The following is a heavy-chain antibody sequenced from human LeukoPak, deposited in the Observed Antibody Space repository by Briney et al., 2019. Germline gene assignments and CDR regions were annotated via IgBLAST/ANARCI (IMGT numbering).Heavy chain of an antibody. CDR1: GGSISSSSYY. D-gene: IGHD1-26*01. Sequence: SETLSLTCTVSGGSISSSSYYWGWIRQPPGKGLEWIGSIYYSGSTYYNPSLKSRVTISVDTPKNQFSLKLSSVTAADTAVYYCARLKWELIDYWGQGTLVTVSS. CDR2: IYYSGST. J-gene: IGHJ4*02. CDR3: ARLKWELIDY. V-gene: IGHV4-39*01.